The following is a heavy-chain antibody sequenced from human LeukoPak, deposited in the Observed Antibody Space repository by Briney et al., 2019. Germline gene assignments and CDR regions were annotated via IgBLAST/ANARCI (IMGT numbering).Heavy chain of an antibody. CDR2: MNPSSGDT. V-gene: IGHV1-8*02. CDR3: TREHDKPMMHWYFSL. Sequence: GASVKVSCKASGGTFSSYAISWVRQATGQGPEWMGWMNPSSGDTGIAQKFQGRLTLTRDTSLSTAYMELSHLTSEDTAIYSCTREHDKPMMHWYFSLWGRGSLVTVSS. CDR1: GGTFSSYA. J-gene: IGHJ2*01. D-gene: IGHD1/OR15-1a*01.